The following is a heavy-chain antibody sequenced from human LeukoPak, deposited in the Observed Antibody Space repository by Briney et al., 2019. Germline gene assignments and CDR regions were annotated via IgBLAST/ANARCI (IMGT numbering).Heavy chain of an antibody. D-gene: IGHD6-13*01. J-gene: IGHJ4*02. CDR3: ARIXSXXWXVGY. V-gene: IGHV4-34*01. CDR1: GGSFSGYY. Sequence: SETLSLTCAVYGGSFSGYYWSWIRQPPEKGLEWIGEINHSGSTNYNSSLKSRVTISVDTSKNQFSLKLSSVTAADTAAYYCARIXSXXWXVGYWGQGTLVTVS. CDR2: INHSGST.